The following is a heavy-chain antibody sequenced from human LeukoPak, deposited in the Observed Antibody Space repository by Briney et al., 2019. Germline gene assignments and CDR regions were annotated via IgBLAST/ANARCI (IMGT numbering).Heavy chain of an antibody. CDR1: GGSISSYY. V-gene: IGHV4-4*07. CDR2: IYSSGST. Sequence: KTSETLSLTCTVSGGSISSYYCNWIRQPAGKGLEWIGRIYSSGSTNYNPSLKSRVTMSVDTSKNQFSLKLNSVTAADTAVYYCARGVVITGLDYWGQGTLVTVSS. J-gene: IGHJ4*02. CDR3: ARGVVITGLDY. D-gene: IGHD3-22*01.